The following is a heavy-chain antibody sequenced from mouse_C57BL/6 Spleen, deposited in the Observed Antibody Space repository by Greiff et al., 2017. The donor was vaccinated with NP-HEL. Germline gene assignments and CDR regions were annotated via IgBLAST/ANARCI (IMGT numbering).Heavy chain of an antibody. V-gene: IGHV5-4*03. Sequence: EVKLMESGGGLVKPGGSLKLSCAASGFTFSSYAMSWVRQTPEKRLEWVATISDGGSYTYYPDNVKGRFTISRDNAKNNLYLQMSHLKSEDTAMYYCARLYYGYDVGFAYWGQGTLVTVSA. J-gene: IGHJ3*01. D-gene: IGHD2-2*01. CDR2: ISDGGSYT. CDR1: GFTFSSYA. CDR3: ARLYYGYDVGFAY.